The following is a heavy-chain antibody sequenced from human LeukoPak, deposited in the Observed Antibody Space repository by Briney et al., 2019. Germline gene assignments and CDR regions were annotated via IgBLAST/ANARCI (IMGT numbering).Heavy chain of an antibody. D-gene: IGHD3-22*01. CDR1: GVSISSHY. J-gene: IGHJ4*02. Sequence: SETLSLTCTVSGVSISSHYWSWIRQPPGKGLEWIGYIYYSGSTNYNPSLKSRVTISVDTSKNQFSLKLSSVTAADTAVYYCARGLYYYDSSEIGLDYWGQGTLVTVSS. V-gene: IGHV4-59*11. CDR3: ARGLYYYDSSEIGLDY. CDR2: IYYSGST.